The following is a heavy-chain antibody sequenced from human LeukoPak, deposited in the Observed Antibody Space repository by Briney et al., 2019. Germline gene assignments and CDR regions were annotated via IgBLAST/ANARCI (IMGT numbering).Heavy chain of an antibody. J-gene: IGHJ4*02. CDR1: GYTFTSYG. CDR2: ISAYNGNT. CDR3: ARDSALWQQLVWGPDYFDY. D-gene: IGHD6-13*01. Sequence: GASVKVSCKASGYTFTSYGISWVRQAPRQGLEWMGWISAYNGNTNYAQKLQGRVTMTTDTSTSTAYMELRSLRSDDTAVYYCARDSALWQQLVWGPDYFDYWGQGTLVTVSS. V-gene: IGHV1-18*01.